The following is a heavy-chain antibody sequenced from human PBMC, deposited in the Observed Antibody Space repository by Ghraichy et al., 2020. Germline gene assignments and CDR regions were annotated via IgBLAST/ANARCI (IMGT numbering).Heavy chain of an antibody. D-gene: IGHD3-16*01. CDR2: IYYSGST. CDR1: GGSISSSSYY. V-gene: IGHV4-39*01. CDR3: ARQVYSITFGERVVEEIDY. J-gene: IGHJ4*02. Sequence: SETLSLTCTVSGGSISSSSYYWGWIRQPPGKGLEWIGSIYYSGSTYYNPSLKSRVTISVDTSKNQFSLKLSSVTAADTAVYYCARQVYSITFGERVVEEIDYWGRGTLVTVSS.